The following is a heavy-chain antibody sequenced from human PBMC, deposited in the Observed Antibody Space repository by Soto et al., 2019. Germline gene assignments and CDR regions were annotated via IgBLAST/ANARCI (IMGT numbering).Heavy chain of an antibody. V-gene: IGHV2-5*01. Sequence: SGPTQVNATQALTLTCTFYGFSLTTRGVGVGGIRQPQGKALEWLGLIYGNDDDRFSPSLEERLTITKDTSKNQVVLTMTNMDPVDTATYFCAHRRFYARWYWGAFDILGPGTRVTVSS. D-gene: IGHD2-15*01. CDR1: GFSLTTRGVG. J-gene: IGHJ3*02. CDR3: AHRRFYARWYWGAFDI. CDR2: IYGNDDD.